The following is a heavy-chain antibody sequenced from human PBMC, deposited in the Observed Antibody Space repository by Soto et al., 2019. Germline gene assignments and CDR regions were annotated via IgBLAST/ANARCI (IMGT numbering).Heavy chain of an antibody. J-gene: IGHJ5*02. V-gene: IGHV4-4*02. CDR2: IYHSGST. D-gene: IGHD3-22*01. CDR3: ARDPSFSYYSSGYYLDLFAP. CDR1: GGSISSSNW. Sequence: SETLSLTCAVSGGSISSSNWWSWVRQPPGKGLEWIGEIYHSGSTNYNPSLKSRVTISVDKSKNQFSLKLSSVTAADTAVYYCARDPSFSYYSSGYYLDLFAPWAQRTPVTVSS.